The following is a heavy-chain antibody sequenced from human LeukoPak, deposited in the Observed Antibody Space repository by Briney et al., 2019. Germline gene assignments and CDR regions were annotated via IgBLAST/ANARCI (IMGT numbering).Heavy chain of an antibody. Sequence: SVKVSCKASGGTFCSYAISWVRQAPGQGLEWVGRIIPIFGTANYAQKFHGRVTITTDESTSTAYMELSSLRSEDTAVYYCARDVAAAGDYWGQGTLVTVSS. V-gene: IGHV1-69*05. CDR3: ARDVAAAGDY. D-gene: IGHD3-10*01. CDR1: GGTFCSYA. J-gene: IGHJ4*02. CDR2: IIPIFGTA.